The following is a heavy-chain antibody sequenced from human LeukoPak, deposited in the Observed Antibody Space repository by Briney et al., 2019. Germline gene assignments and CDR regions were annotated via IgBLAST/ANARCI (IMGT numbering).Heavy chain of an antibody. J-gene: IGHJ5*02. D-gene: IGHD1-7*01. CDR3: ARVRISRSRYNWNYVWFDP. CDR2: MNPNSGNT. Sequence: GASVKVSCKASGYTFTSYNINWVRQAPGQGLEWMGWMNPNSGNTGYAQKFQGRVTMTRNTSISTAYMELSSLRSEDTAVYYCARVRISRSRYNWNYVWFDPWGQGTLVTVSS. CDR1: GYTFTSYN. V-gene: IGHV1-8*01.